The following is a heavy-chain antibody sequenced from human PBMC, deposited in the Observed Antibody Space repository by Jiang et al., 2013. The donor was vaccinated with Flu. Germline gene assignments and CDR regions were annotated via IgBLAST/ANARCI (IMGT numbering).Heavy chain of an antibody. CDR2: INTSGSSR. V-gene: IGHV3-23*05. D-gene: IGHD3-3*01. J-gene: IGHJ4*02. CDR3: AKAISPKPDDDFXSGYYLDY. CDR1: GFTFSNYV. Sequence: VQLVESGGGLVQPGGSLRLSCAASGFTFSNYVMSWVRQAPGKGLEWVSTINTSGSSRYHADSVLGRFTTSRDNSKNTLYLQMNSLRAEDTAVYFCAKAISPKPDDDFXSGYYLDYWGQGSWSPSPQ.